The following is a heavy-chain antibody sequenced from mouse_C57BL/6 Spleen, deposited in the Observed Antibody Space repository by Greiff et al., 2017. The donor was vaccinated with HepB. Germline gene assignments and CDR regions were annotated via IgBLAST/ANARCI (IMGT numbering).Heavy chain of an antibody. CDR2: IYPGSGNT. D-gene: IGHD2-5*01. J-gene: IGHJ3*01. V-gene: IGHV1-76*01. CDR1: GYTFTDYY. CDR3: ARDAYYSNSAWFAY. Sequence: QVHVKQSGAELVRPGASVKLSCKASGYTFTDYYINWVKQRPGQGLEWIARIYPGSGNTYYNEKFKGKATLTAEKSSSTAYMQLSSLTSEDSAVYFCARDAYYSNSAWFAYWGQGTLVTVSA.